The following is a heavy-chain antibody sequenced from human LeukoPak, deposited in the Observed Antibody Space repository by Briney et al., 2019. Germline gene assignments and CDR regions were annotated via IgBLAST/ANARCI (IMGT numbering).Heavy chain of an antibody. V-gene: IGHV3-7*04. CDR1: GFTFSNYE. D-gene: IGHD3-10*01. CDR3: ARDPFPYYYGSADAFDI. Sequence: GGSLRLSCAASGFTFSNYEVNWVRQAPGKGLEWVANIKQDGSEKYYVDSVKGRFTISRDNAKNSLYLQMNSLRAEDTAVYYCARDPFPYYYGSADAFDIWGQGTMVTVSS. CDR2: IKQDGSEK. J-gene: IGHJ3*02.